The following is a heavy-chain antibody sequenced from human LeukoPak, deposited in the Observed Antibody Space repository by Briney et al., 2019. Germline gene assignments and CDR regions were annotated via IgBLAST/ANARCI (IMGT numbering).Heavy chain of an antibody. D-gene: IGHD2-2*01. J-gene: IGHJ4*02. CDR2: IYTSGST. CDR1: GGSISSGSYY. V-gene: IGHV4-61*02. Sequence: SQTLSLTCTVSGGSISSGSYYWSWIRQPAGKGLEWIGRIYTSGSTYYNPSLKSRVTISVDTSKNQFSLKLSSVTAADTAVYYCARETSCCNGVLDYWGQGTLVTVSS. CDR3: ARETSCCNGVLDY.